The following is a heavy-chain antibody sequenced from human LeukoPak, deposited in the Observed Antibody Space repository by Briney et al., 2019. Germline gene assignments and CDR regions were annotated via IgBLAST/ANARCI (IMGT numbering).Heavy chain of an antibody. CDR2: ISGSGGST. D-gene: IGHD1-26*01. Sequence: RPGGSLRLSCAASGFTFSSYAMSWVRQAPGKGLEWVSAISGSGGSTYYADSVKGRFTISRDNSKNTLYLQMNSLRAEDTAVYYCAKDGGWELGFGNDAFDIWGQGTMVTVSS. CDR1: GFTFSSYA. V-gene: IGHV3-23*01. CDR3: AKDGGWELGFGNDAFDI. J-gene: IGHJ3*02.